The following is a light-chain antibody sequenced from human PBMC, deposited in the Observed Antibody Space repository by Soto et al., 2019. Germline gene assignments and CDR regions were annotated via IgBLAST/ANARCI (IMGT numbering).Light chain of an antibody. J-gene: IGLJ3*02. V-gene: IGLV2-14*01. Sequence: QSALTQPASVSGSPGQSITISCTGTXXXIGSQNFVSWHQQRPGKAPKFIIYGVTNRPSGVSNRFSGSKSGNTASLTISGLQADDEADYYCSSYSTSYTWVFGGGTKLTVL. CDR2: GVT. CDR1: XXXIGSQNF. CDR3: SSYSTSYTWV.